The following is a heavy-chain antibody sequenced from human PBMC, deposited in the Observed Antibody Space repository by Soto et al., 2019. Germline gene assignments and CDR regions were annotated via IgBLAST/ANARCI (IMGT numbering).Heavy chain of an antibody. J-gene: IGHJ5*02. CDR1: GYTFTSYG. Sequence: QVQLVQSGAEVKKPGASVKVSCKASGYTFTSYGISWVRQAPGQGLEWMGWISAYNGNTNYAQKLQGRVTMTTDTPTXXAYMERRSLRSDDKAVYDCARGGRGGGWYDNWFDPWGQGNLVTVSS. CDR3: ARGGRGGGWYDNWFDP. CDR2: ISAYNGNT. D-gene: IGHD6-19*01. V-gene: IGHV1-18*01.